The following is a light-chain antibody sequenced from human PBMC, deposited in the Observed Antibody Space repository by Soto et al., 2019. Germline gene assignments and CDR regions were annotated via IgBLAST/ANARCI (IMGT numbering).Light chain of an antibody. CDR1: QSVSSSY. CDR3: QQYGSSPPLT. CDR2: GAS. Sequence: EIVLTQSPGTLSLSPGERATLSYRASQSVSSSYLAWYQQKPGQAPRLLIYGASSRATGIPDRFSGSGSGTDLTLTISRLEPEDLAVYYCQQYGSSPPLTFGGGTKVEIK. J-gene: IGKJ4*01. V-gene: IGKV3-20*01.